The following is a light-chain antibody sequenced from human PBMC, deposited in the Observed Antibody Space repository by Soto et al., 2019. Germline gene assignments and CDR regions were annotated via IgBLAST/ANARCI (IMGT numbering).Light chain of an antibody. Sequence: IQMTQSPSSLSASVGDRVTITCRASQSISSYLNWYQQKPGKATKLLIYAASSLQSGVPSRFSGSGSGTDFTLTISSLQPEDFATYYCQQSYSTPLTFGGGTKVDIK. CDR3: QQSYSTPLT. J-gene: IGKJ4*01. V-gene: IGKV1-39*01. CDR2: AAS. CDR1: QSISSY.